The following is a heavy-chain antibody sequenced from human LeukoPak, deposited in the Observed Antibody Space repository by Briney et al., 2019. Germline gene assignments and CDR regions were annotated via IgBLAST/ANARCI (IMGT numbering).Heavy chain of an antibody. Sequence: GESLKIYCNGSGYGFTNYWIDWVRQMPGKGLEWMGMIYSGDSDTRYSPSFQGQVTISADKSINTVYLHWNSLKASDTAMYYCASFHISGKSYNGLHYWGQGTLVTVSS. D-gene: IGHD3-10*01. CDR1: GYGFTNYW. CDR2: IYSGDSDT. V-gene: IGHV5-51*01. CDR3: ASFHISGKSYNGLHY. J-gene: IGHJ4*02.